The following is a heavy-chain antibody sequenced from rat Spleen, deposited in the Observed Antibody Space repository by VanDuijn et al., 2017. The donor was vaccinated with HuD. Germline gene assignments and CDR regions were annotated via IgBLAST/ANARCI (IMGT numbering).Heavy chain of an antibody. CDR3: ASRTANWFAY. Sequence: EVQLVESGGGLVQPGRSMKLSCAASGFTFSNFDMAWVRQAPTKGLEWVATISYDGRRVYFRDSVKGRFTISRDNAKSTLYLQMDSLRSEDTATYYCASRTANWFAYWGQGTLVTVSS. D-gene: IGHD5-1*01. CDR1: GFTFSNFD. V-gene: IGHV5-29*01. J-gene: IGHJ3*01. CDR2: ISYDGRRV.